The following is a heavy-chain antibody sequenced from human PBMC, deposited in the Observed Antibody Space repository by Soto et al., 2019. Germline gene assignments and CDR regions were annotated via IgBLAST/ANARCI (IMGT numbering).Heavy chain of an antibody. CDR3: AKSANDRNSTYYDFWSGYFTRYNWFDP. CDR2: ISGSGGST. CDR1: GFTFSSYA. J-gene: IGHJ5*02. D-gene: IGHD3-3*01. V-gene: IGHV3-23*01. Sequence: GGSLRLSCAASGFTFSSYAMSWVRQAPGKGLEWVSAISGSGGSTYYADSVKGRFTISRDNSKNTLYLQMNSLRAEDTAVYYCAKSANDRNSTYYDFWSGYFTRYNWFDPWGQGTLVTVSS.